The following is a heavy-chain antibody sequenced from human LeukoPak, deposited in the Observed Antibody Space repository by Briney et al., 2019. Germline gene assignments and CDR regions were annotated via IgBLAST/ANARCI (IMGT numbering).Heavy chain of an antibody. V-gene: IGHV4-59*02. Sequence: SETLALTCTVSGGSVSGYYWGWIRQPPGKGLEWIGYIYYSGSTNYHPSLKSRVTISVDTSKNQFSLKLSSVTAADTAVYYCARERDLEGASDIWGQGTMVTVSS. CDR3: ARERDLEGASDI. CDR1: GGSVSGYY. CDR2: IYYSGST. J-gene: IGHJ3*02. D-gene: IGHD1-1*01.